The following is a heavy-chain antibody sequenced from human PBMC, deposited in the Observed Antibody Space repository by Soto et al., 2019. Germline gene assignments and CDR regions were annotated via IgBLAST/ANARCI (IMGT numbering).Heavy chain of an antibody. Sequence: PGGSLRLSCAASGFTFSSYTMAWVRQAPGKRLEWVSSISGSGGSPSYADSVQGRFTISRDNPRNTLSLQMNSLRAEDTATYYCAQARCSGNSCYVPDCWGHGSLVTVS. CDR3: AQARCSGNSCYVPDC. D-gene: IGHD3-22*01. CDR2: ISGSGGSP. V-gene: IGHV3-23*01. J-gene: IGHJ5*01. CDR1: GFTFSSYT.